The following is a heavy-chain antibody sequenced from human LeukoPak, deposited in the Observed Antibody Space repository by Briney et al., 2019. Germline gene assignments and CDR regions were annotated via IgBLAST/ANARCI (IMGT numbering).Heavy chain of an antibody. D-gene: IGHD7-27*01. CDR2: IYYSGST. V-gene: IGHV4-39*07. CDR3: ARPKLGYNWFDP. J-gene: IGHJ5*02. CDR1: GGSISSSSYY. Sequence: PSETLSLTCTVSGGSISSSSYYWGWIRQPPGKGLEWIGSIYYSGSTYYNPSLKSRVTISVDTSKNQFSLKLSSVTAADTAVYYCARPKLGYNWFDPWGQGTLVTVSS.